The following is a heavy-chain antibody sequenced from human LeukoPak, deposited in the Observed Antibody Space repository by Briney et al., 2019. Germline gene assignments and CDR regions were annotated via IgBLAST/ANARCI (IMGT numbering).Heavy chain of an antibody. Sequence: PSETLSLTCTVSGGSISSGGYYWSWIRQHPGKGLEWIGYIYSSGSTYYNPSLKSRVTISVDTSKNQFSLKLSSVTAADTAVYYCAREALVWGYYYYGMDVWGKGTTVTVSS. CDR2: IYSSGST. CDR1: GGSISSGGYY. J-gene: IGHJ6*04. CDR3: AREALVWGYYYYGMDV. D-gene: IGHD6-13*01. V-gene: IGHV4-31*03.